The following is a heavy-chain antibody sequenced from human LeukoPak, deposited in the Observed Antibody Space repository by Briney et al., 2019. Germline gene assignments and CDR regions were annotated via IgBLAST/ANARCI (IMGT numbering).Heavy chain of an antibody. V-gene: IGHV1-2*04. CDR3: ARDSLPGATYYFDY. CDR1: GYTFTGYY. J-gene: IGHJ4*02. CDR2: INPNSGGT. D-gene: IGHD1-26*01. Sequence: ASVTVSCKASGYTFTGYYMHWVRQAPGQGLEWMGWINPNSGGTNYAQKFQGWVTMTRDTSISTAYMELSRLRSDDTAVYYCARDSLPGATYYFDYWGQGTLVTVSS.